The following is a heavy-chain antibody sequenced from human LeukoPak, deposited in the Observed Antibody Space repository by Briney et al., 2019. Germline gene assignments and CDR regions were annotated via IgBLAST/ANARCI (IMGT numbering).Heavy chain of an antibody. CDR3: ARAIVVVATARNTFDM. J-gene: IGHJ3*02. CDR2: IYYSGST. V-gene: IGHV4-59*01. CDR1: GDSISTYY. D-gene: IGHD2-15*01. Sequence: TSETLPLTCTVSGDSISTYYWSWIRQPPGKGLEWIGYIYYSGSTNYNPSLKSRVTISVDTSKNQFSLNLSSMTAADTAVYYCARAIVVVATARNTFDMWGQGTMVTVSS.